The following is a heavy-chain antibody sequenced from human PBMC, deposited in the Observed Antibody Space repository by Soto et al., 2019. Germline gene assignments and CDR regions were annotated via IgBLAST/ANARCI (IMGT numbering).Heavy chain of an antibody. CDR2: IYSGGST. Sequence: GGSLRLSCAASGSTVISNFMSWVRQAPGKGLEWVSVIYSGGSTYYADSVKGRFTISRRNSKNTLYLQMNTLRAEDTAVYYCARENPTSRLTGYYYLDYWGQGTLVTVSS. D-gene: IGHD3-9*01. CDR1: GSTVISNF. CDR3: ARENPTSRLTGYYYLDY. J-gene: IGHJ4*02. V-gene: IGHV3-53*04.